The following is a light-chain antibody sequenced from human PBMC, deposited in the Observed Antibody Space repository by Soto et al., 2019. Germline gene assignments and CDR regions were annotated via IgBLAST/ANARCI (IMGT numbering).Light chain of an antibody. V-gene: IGKV1-39*01. Sequence: DIQMTQSPSSLSASVGDRVTITCRASQSISSYINWYQQKPGKAPKLLIYAASSLQSGVPSRFSGSGSGTDFTLTISSLQPEDFATYYWQQSYSTPPITFGPGTKVDIK. CDR2: AAS. CDR3: QQSYSTPPIT. CDR1: QSISSY. J-gene: IGKJ3*01.